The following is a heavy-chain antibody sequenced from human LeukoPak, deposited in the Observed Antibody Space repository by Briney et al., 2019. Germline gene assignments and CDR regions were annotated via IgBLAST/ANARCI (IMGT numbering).Heavy chain of an antibody. V-gene: IGHV3-23*01. J-gene: IGHJ6*03. Sequence: PGGSLRLSCAASGFAFSRYSLNWVRQAPGKGLEWVSSISSSGGSTYYADSVKGRFTISRDNSKNTLYLQMNSLRAEDTAVYYCATGPSAAAAHYYFYYMDVWGKGTTVTVSS. CDR3: ATGPSAAAAHYYFYYMDV. CDR1: GFAFSRYS. CDR2: ISSSGGST. D-gene: IGHD6-13*01.